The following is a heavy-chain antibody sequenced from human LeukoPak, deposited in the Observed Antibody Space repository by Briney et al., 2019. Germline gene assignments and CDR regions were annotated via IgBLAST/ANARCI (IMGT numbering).Heavy chain of an antibody. Sequence: GGSLRLSCAASGFTSRSYWMHWVRRVPGKGLVWVTRTNPDGSSTNYADSVKGRFTISRDNAKNTLYLQTNSLRAEDTAVYYCARALEMPPDYWGQGTLVTVSS. CDR2: TNPDGSST. CDR3: ARALEMPPDY. J-gene: IGHJ4*02. CDR1: GFTSRSYW. D-gene: IGHD5-24*01. V-gene: IGHV3-74*01.